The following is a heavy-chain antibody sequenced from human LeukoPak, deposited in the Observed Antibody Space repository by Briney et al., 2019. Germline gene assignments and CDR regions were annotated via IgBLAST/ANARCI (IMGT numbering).Heavy chain of an antibody. D-gene: IGHD1-14*01. Sequence: SETLSLTCAVYGGSFSGYYWSWIRQPPGKGLEWIGEINHSGSTNYNPSLKSRVTISVDTSKNQFSLKLSSVTAADTAVYYCAGGSFKNRGAFDIWGQGTMVTVSS. CDR3: AGGSFKNRGAFDI. J-gene: IGHJ3*02. CDR1: GGSFSGYY. V-gene: IGHV4-34*01. CDR2: INHSGST.